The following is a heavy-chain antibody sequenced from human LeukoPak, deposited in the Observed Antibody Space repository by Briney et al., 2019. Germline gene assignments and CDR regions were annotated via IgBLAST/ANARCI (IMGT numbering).Heavy chain of an antibody. J-gene: IGHJ5*02. V-gene: IGHV3-48*01. D-gene: IGHD2-2*01. CDR2: ISSSSSTI. CDR3: ARDLRLKYYQGFDP. CDR1: GFTFSSYS. Sequence: AGGSLRLSCAASGFTFSSYSMNWVRQAPGKGLEWVSYISSSSSTIYYADSVKGRFTISRDNAKNSLYLQMNSLRAEDTAVYYCARDLRLKYYQGFDPWGQGTLVTVPS.